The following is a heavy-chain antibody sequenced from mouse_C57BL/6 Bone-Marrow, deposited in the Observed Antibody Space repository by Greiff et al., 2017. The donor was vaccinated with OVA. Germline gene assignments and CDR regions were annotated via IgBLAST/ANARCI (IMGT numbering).Heavy chain of an antibody. Sequence: QVQGVESGAELVKPGASVKMSCKASGYTFTTYPIEWMKQNHGKSLEWIGNFHPYNDDTKYNEKFKGKATLTVEKSSSTVYLELSRLTSDDSAVYYCARRDRTGTGDAMDYWGQGTSVTVSS. CDR2: FHPYNDDT. CDR1: GYTFTTYP. J-gene: IGHJ4*01. CDR3: ARRDRTGTGDAMDY. V-gene: IGHV1-47*01. D-gene: IGHD4-1*01.